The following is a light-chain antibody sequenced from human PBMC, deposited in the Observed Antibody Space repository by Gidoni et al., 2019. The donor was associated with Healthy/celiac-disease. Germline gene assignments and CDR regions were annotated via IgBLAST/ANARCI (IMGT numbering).Light chain of an antibody. CDR1: QSVSSY. CDR2: DAS. Sequence: EIVLPQSPATLSLSPGERATLSCRASQSVSSYLAWYQQKPGQAPRLLIYDASNRATGIPARFSGSGSGTDFTLTISSLEPEDFAAYYCQQRSNWPLTFXGXTKVEIK. J-gene: IGKJ4*01. V-gene: IGKV3-11*01. CDR3: QQRSNWPLT.